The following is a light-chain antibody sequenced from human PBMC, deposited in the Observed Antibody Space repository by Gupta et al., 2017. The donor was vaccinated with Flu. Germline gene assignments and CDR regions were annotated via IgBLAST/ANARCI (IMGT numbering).Light chain of an antibody. CDR2: DVT. CDR3: CPYAGPMVHVV. Sequence: IIYDVTKRPSGVSDRFSGSKSGNTASLTLSGLQAEDEADYYCCPYAGPMVHVVFGGGTKLTVL. J-gene: IGLJ2*01. V-gene: IGLV2-23*02.